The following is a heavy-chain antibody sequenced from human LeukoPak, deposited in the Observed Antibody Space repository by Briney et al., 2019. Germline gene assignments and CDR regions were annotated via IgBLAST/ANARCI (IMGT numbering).Heavy chain of an antibody. CDR2: IDPSSGVT. D-gene: IGHD1-26*01. CDR1: GYTLTNNH. J-gene: IGHJ3*01. CDR3: ARELGINAFDV. V-gene: IGHV1-2*02. Sequence: ASVKVSCKASGYTLTNNHLYWVRQAPGQGLEWMGWIDPSSGVTNFAQNFQGRLTMTTDTSINTAYMELSRLTSDDTTVYYCARELGINAFDVWGQGTLVTVSS.